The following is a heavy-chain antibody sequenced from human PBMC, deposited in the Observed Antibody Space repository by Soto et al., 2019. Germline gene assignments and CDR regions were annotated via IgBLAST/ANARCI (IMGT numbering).Heavy chain of an antibody. V-gene: IGHV3-33*01. J-gene: IGHJ4*02. CDR1: RFTFSSYG. CDR3: ARAIQLWSHFDY. CDR2: IWYDGSNK. D-gene: IGHD5-18*01. Sequence: PGGSMRLSCAASRFTFSSYGMHWVRQAPGKGLEWVAVIWYDGSNKYCADSVKGRFTISRDNSKNTLYLQMNSLRAEDTAVHYCARAIQLWSHFDYWGQGTLVTVSS.